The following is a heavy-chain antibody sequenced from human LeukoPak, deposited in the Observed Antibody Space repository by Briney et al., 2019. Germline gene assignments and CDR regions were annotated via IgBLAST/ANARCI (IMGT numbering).Heavy chain of an antibody. D-gene: IGHD3-16*01. CDR1: GGSFSGYY. J-gene: IGHJ3*02. V-gene: IGHV4-34*01. CDR3: ARGRYGTDDAFDI. CDR2: INHSGST. Sequence: PSETLSLTCAVYGGSFSGYYWSWIRQPPGKGLERIGEINHSGSTNYNPSLKSRVTISVDTSKNQFSLKLSSVTAADTAVYYCARGRYGTDDAFDIWGQGTMVTVSS.